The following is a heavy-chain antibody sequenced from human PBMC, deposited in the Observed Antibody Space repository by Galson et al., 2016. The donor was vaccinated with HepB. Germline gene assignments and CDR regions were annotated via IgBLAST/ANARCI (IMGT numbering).Heavy chain of an antibody. J-gene: IGHJ4*02. Sequence: SLRLSCAASGFTFSSYAMSWVRQAPGKRLEWVSAISGSGGSTLYADSVKGRFTIFRDNSKNTLYLEMNSLRAEDTVVYYCAKGRDGYPNYFEYWGQGTLVTVSS. CDR2: ISGSGGST. CDR3: AKGRDGYPNYFEY. D-gene: IGHD2-2*03. V-gene: IGHV3-23*01. CDR1: GFTFSSYA.